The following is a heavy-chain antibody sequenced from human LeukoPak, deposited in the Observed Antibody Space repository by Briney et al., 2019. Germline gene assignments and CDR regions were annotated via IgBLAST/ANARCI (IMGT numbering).Heavy chain of an antibody. CDR1: GFTFSSYA. CDR2: ISGSGGST. CDR3: AKLSGWYDYYHMDV. Sequence: GGSLRLSCAASGFTFSSYAMSWVRQAPGKGLEWVSVISGSGGSTYYADSVKGRFTISRDNSKNTLYLQKNSLRAEDTAVYYCAKLSGWYDYYHMDVWGQGTTVTVSS. V-gene: IGHV3-23*01. J-gene: IGHJ6*02. D-gene: IGHD6-19*01.